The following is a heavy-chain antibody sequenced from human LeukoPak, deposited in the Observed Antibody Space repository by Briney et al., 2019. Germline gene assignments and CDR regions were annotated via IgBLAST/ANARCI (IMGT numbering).Heavy chain of an antibody. CDR1: GGSISSGGYY. V-gene: IGHV4-31*03. CDR2: IHYNGNT. CDR3: ARGAMGGANWFDP. Sequence: PSQTLSLTCTVSGGSISSGGYYWSWIRQHPGKGLEWIGYIHYNGNTYYNPSLKSRVTISVDTSKNQFSLKLSSVTAVDTAVFYCARGAMGGANWFDPWGQGTLVTVSS. J-gene: IGHJ5*02. D-gene: IGHD5-18*01.